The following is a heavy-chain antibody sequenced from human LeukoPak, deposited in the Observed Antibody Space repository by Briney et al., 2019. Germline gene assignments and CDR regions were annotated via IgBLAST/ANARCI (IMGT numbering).Heavy chain of an antibody. V-gene: IGHV4-34*01. CDR1: GGSFSGYY. D-gene: IGHD2-2*01. Sequence: SETLSLTCAVYGGSFSGYYWSWIRQPPGKGLEWIGEINHSGSTNYNPSLKSRVTISVDTSKNQFSLKLSSVTAADTAVYYCARSVVVVLAARRYYYYGMDVWGQGTTVTVSS. CDR3: ARSVVVVLAARRYYYYGMDV. CDR2: INHSGST. J-gene: IGHJ6*02.